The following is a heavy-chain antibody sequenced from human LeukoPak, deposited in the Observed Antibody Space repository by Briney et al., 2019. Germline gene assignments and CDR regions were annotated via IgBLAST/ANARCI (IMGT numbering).Heavy chain of an antibody. CDR1: GGSISSSTYY. D-gene: IGHD6-19*01. J-gene: IGHJ4*02. V-gene: IGHV4-39*01. CDR2: IYYSGST. Sequence: SETLSLTCTVSGGSISSSTYYWGWIRQPPGKGLEWIGSIYYSGSTYYNPSLKSRVTISVDTSKNQFSLKLSSVTAADTAVYYCVSTVAGTLYWGEGALFSVSS. CDR3: VSTVAGTLY.